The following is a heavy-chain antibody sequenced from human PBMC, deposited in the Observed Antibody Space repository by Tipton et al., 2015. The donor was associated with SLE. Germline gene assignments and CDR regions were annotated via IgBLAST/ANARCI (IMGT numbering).Heavy chain of an antibody. CDR2: TSYDGGTK. Sequence: SLRLSCVVSGFTFNSYAMHWVRQAPGMGLEWVAVTSYDGGTKLYADSVKGRFTISRDNAKNTLYLQMNSLRAEDTAVYYCASPFDLGYWGQGTLVTVSS. CDR3: ASPFDLGY. CDR1: GFTFNSYA. V-gene: IGHV3-30*04. J-gene: IGHJ4*02. D-gene: IGHD3-16*01.